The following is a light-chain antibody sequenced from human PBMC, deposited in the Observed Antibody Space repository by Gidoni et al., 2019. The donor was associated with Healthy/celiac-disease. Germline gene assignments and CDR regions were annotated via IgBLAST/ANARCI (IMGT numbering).Light chain of an antibody. CDR1: QGISNS. CDR2: AAS. V-gene: IGKV1-NL1*01. J-gene: IGKJ5*01. CDR3: QHYYSTPT. Sequence: DIQMTQSPSSLSASVGDRVTITCRASQGISNSLAWYQQKPGKAPKLLLYAASRLESGVPSRFSGSGSATDYTLTISSLQPEDFATYYCQHYYSTPTFGQGTRLEIK.